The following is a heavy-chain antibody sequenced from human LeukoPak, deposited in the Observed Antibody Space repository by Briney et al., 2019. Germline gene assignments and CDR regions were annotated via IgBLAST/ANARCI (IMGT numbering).Heavy chain of an antibody. CDR1: GFTFSSYG. CDR3: AKDAGYYYDSSGYYG. Sequence: GGSLRLSCAASGFTFSSYGMRWVRQAPGKGLEWVAFIRYDGSNKYYADSVKGRFTISRDNSKNTLYLQMNSLRAEDTAVYYCAKDAGYYYDSSGYYGWGQGTLVTVSS. CDR2: IRYDGSNK. J-gene: IGHJ4*02. V-gene: IGHV3-30*02. D-gene: IGHD3-22*01.